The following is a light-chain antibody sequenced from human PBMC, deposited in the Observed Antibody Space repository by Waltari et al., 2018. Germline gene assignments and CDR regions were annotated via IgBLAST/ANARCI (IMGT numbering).Light chain of an antibody. CDR3: QQYYSTPQLT. V-gene: IGKV4-1*01. CDR2: WAS. CDR1: QSVLYSSNNKNY. Sequence: DIVMTQSPDSLAASLGERATTNCKSSQSVLYSSNNKNYLAWYQQKPGQPPKLLIYWASTRESGVPDRFSGSGSGTDFTLTISSLQAEDVAVYYCQQYYSTPQLTFGGGTKVEIK. J-gene: IGKJ4*01.